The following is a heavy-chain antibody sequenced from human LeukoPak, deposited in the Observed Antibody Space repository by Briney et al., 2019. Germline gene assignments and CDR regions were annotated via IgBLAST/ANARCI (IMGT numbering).Heavy chain of an antibody. J-gene: IGHJ4*02. Sequence: ASVKVSCKTSGYTFSNFGINWVRQAPGQGLEWMGWISGNNDNPNYGQKFQGRFTVTTDSSTSTGYMELRNLRFDDTAVYYCARDATSTDDYWGQGTLVTVSS. V-gene: IGHV1-18*01. CDR2: ISGNNDNP. D-gene: IGHD2-2*01. CDR1: GYTFSNFG. CDR3: ARDATSTDDY.